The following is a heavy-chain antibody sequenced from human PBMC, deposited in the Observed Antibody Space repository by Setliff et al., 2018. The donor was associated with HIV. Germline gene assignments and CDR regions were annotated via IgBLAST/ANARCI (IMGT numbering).Heavy chain of an antibody. Sequence: SETLSLTCTVSGGSISTSRYYWGWIRQPPGKGLEWIGSIYTSGSTNYNPSLKSRLTISLDTKDQFSLKLSSVTAADTAVYYCAGGGSGNSYNGAFDYWGQGTLVTVSS. CDR3: AGGGSGNSYNGAFDY. J-gene: IGHJ4*02. CDR1: GGSISTSRYY. CDR2: IYTSGST. V-gene: IGHV4-61*05. D-gene: IGHD3-10*01.